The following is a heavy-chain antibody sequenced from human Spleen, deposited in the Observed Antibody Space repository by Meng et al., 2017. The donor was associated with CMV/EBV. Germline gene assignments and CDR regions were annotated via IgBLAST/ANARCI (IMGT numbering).Heavy chain of an antibody. CDR1: GFTFDHYG. CDR3: AREVKIFGVVD. V-gene: IGHV3-20*04. CDR2: INWSSEST. Sequence: GESLKISCAASGFTFDHYGMNWVRQAPGKGLEWVSSINWSSESTGYAASVKGRFTISRDNSNNALHLQMNSLTAEDTAFYYCAREVKIFGVVDWGQGTLVTVSS. D-gene: IGHD3-3*01. J-gene: IGHJ4*02.